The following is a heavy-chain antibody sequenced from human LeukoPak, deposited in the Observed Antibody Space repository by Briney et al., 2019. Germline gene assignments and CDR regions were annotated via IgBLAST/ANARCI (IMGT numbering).Heavy chain of an antibody. V-gene: IGHV1-18*01. D-gene: IGHD6-19*01. CDR1: GYTLTELS. CDR2: ISAFNGNT. CDR3: ARHHSSGWPLDAFDI. J-gene: IGHJ3*02. Sequence: VASVKVSCKVSGYTLTELSMHWVRQAPGQGLEWMGWISAFNGNTNYAQKLQGRVTMTTDTSTSTAYMELRSLRSDDTAVYYCARHHSSGWPLDAFDIWGQGTMVTVSS.